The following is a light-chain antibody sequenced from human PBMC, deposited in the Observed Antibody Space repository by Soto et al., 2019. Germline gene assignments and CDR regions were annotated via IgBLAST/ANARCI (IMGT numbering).Light chain of an antibody. CDR1: QSVSSGH. V-gene: IGKV3-20*01. J-gene: IGKJ1*01. CDR2: AAS. CDR3: HQYDTSPRT. Sequence: DIVLTQSPGTLSLSPGERASLSCRASQSVSSGHLAWYQQKPGQAPRILIYAASSRATGIPDRFSGSGSGTDFSLTISRLEPEDFAVYYCHQYDTSPRTFGQGTKVDIK.